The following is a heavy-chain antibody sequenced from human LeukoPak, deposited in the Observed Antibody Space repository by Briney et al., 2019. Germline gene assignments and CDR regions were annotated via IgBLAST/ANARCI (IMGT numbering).Heavy chain of an antibody. CDR3: ARGAMVKNDY. V-gene: IGHV3-48*03. CDR1: GFTFSSYE. CDR2: ISSSGSTI. Sequence: GGSLRLSCAASGFTFSSYEMNWVRQAPGKGLEWVSYISSSGSTIYYADSVKGRFTIPRDNAKNSLYLQMNSLRAEDTAVYYCARGAMVKNDYWGQGTLVTVSS. D-gene: IGHD5-18*01. J-gene: IGHJ4*02.